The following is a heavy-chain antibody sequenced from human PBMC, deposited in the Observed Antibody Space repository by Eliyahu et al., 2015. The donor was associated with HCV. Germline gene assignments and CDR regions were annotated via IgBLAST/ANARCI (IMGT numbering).Heavy chain of an antibody. Sequence: EVQLVESGGGLVKPGGSLRLSCAASGFTFSDAWMSWVRQAPGKGLEWVGRIKSKADGETTDYAAPVKGRFTISREDSKTTLFLQMNSLKTEDTAVYYCTRDPTYYDFWSGYSFFDSWGQGILVTVSS. V-gene: IGHV3-15*01. D-gene: IGHD3-3*01. CDR1: GFTFSDAW. J-gene: IGHJ4*02. CDR2: IKSKADGETT. CDR3: TRDPTYYDFWSGYSFFDS.